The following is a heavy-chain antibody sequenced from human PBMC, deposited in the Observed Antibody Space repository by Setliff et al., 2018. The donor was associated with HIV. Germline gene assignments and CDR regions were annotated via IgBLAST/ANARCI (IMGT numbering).Heavy chain of an antibody. J-gene: IGHJ6*02. D-gene: IGHD1-7*01. Sequence: GASVKVSCKASGYTFTSYALHWVRQAPEQRLEWMGWLNAGNGDTKYSQNFQDRVAITRDTSASTAYMELSSLRSEDTAVYYCARVPNQELYFYGMDVWGQGTTVTVSS. V-gene: IGHV1-3*01. CDR1: GYTFTSYA. CDR2: LNAGNGDT. CDR3: ARVPNQELYFYGMDV.